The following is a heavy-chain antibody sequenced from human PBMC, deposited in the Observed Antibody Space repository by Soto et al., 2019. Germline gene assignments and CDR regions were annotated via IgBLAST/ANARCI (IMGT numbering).Heavy chain of an antibody. CDR1: GYTFTSYG. Sequence: SVKVSCTASGYTFTSYGISWVRQAPGQGLEWMGWISAYNGNTNYAQKLQGRVTMTTDTSTSTAYMELRSLRSDDTAVYYCARDPVSVGTGTTSMWRGFDHWGQGTLVTGS. D-gene: IGHD1-1*01. CDR2: ISAYNGNT. J-gene: IGHJ5*02. CDR3: ARDPVSVGTGTTSMWRGFDH. V-gene: IGHV1-18*04.